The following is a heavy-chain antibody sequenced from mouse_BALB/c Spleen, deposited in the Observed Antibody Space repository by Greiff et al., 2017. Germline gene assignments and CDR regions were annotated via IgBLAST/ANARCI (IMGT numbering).Heavy chain of an antibody. D-gene: IGHD1-3*01. J-gene: IGHJ3*01. Sequence: EVKLMESGGGLVKPGGSLKLSCAASGFTFSSYAMSWVRQSPEKRLEWVAEISSGGSYTYYPDTVTGRFTISRDNAKNTLYLEMSSLRSEDTAMYYCARGEWSFAYWGQGTLVTGSA. CDR3: ARGEWSFAY. V-gene: IGHV5-9-4*01. CDR1: GFTFSSYA. CDR2: ISSGGSYT.